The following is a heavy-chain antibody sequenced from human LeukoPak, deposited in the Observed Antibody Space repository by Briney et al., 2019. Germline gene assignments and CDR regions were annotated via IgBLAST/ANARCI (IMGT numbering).Heavy chain of an antibody. Sequence: GGFLRLSCAASGFTFSSPAMSWVRQAPGQGPEWVSAVSGRGESTYYADSGKGRFHIPRDNFKNTLYPQINSLRAEETAVYYSARDRFRTPTLWFGEFDYWGQGTLVSVSS. J-gene: IGHJ4*02. CDR1: GFTFSSPA. CDR2: VSGRGEST. CDR3: ARDRFRTPTLWFGEFDY. V-gene: IGHV3-23*01. D-gene: IGHD3-10*01.